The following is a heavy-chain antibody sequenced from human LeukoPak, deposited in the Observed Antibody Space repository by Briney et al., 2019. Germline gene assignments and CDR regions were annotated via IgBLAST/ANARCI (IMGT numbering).Heavy chain of an antibody. V-gene: IGHV1-46*01. CDR1: GYTFTSNY. Sequence: ASVKVSCKAFGYTFTSNYMHWVRQAPGQGPEWMGVISPTGGSTNYAQKFQGRVTLTRDMSTSTDYLELSSLRSDDTAVYYCARDNSGRDEAWCFNPWGQGTLVTVAS. CDR2: ISPTGGST. CDR3: ARDNSGRDEAWCFNP. J-gene: IGHJ5*02. D-gene: IGHD2-8*02.